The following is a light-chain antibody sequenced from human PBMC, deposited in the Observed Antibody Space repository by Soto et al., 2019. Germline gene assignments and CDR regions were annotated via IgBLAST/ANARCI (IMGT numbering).Light chain of an antibody. Sequence: QSALAQPPSASGSPGQSVTISCTGTSSDVGGYNYVSWYRQYPGKAPKLMIYAVSNRASGVPDRFSGSKSGNTASLTVSGLQTVDEADYYCTSYAGSNNYVFGTGTKVTVL. CDR1: SSDVGGYNY. V-gene: IGLV2-8*01. CDR2: AVS. J-gene: IGLJ1*01. CDR3: TSYAGSNNYV.